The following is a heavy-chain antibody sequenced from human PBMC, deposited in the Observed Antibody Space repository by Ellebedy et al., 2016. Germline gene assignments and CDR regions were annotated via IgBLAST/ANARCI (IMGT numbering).Heavy chain of an antibody. CDR3: ARDSIYSDNSDYYYDY. Sequence: GESLKISCAASGFTFNNYAMYWVRQAPGKGLEWVSFISGGSSSIFYADSVKGRFTISRDNARNSLYLQMNSLRAEDTAVYYCARDSIYSDNSDYYYDYWGQGTLVTVSS. CDR1: GFTFNNYA. D-gene: IGHD3-22*01. CDR2: ISGGSSSI. J-gene: IGHJ4*02. V-gene: IGHV3-48*04.